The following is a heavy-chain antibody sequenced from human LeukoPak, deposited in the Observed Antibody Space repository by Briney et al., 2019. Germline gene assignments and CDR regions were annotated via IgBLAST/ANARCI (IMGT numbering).Heavy chain of an antibody. D-gene: IGHD1-26*01. V-gene: IGHV3-11*04. Sequence: GGSLRLSCAASGFTFSDYYMSWIRQAPGKGLEWVSYISSSDNTIYYADSVKGRSTISRDNAKNSLYLQMNSLRAEDTAVYYCARDRVVGAEKYFDYWGQGTLVTVSS. CDR1: GFTFSDYY. J-gene: IGHJ4*02. CDR3: ARDRVVGAEKYFDY. CDR2: ISSSDNTI.